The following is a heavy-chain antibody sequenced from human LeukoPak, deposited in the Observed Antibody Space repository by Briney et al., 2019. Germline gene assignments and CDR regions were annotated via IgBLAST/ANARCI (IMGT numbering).Heavy chain of an antibody. Sequence: GGSLRLSCAASGFTFTSYAMTWVRQAPGKGLEWVSTISASGGTYYADSVKGRFTISRNNSKNTLYLQMNSLRAEDTAVYYCAKDRGYWGQGTLVTVSS. CDR1: GFTFTSYA. J-gene: IGHJ4*02. CDR3: AKDRGY. V-gene: IGHV3-23*01. CDR2: ISASGGT.